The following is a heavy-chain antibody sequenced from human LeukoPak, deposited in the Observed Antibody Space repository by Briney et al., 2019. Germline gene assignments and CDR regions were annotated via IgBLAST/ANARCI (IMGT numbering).Heavy chain of an antibody. CDR3: VRGVGVSRFNYFDP. V-gene: IGHV3-33*08. Sequence: GGSLRLSCAASGFTFSSYAMHWVRQAPGKGLEWVAVIWYDASDRYYADSVKGRFTISRDNSKNTLFLQMNSLRDDDTAVYYCVRGVGVSRFNYFDPWGQGTLVVVS. D-gene: IGHD5-24*01. CDR2: IWYDASDR. CDR1: GFTFSSYA. J-gene: IGHJ5*02.